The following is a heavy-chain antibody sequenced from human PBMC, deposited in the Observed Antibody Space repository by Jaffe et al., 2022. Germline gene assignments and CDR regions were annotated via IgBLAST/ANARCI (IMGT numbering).Heavy chain of an antibody. V-gene: IGHV3-30*02. CDR1: GFTFSSYG. CDR3: AKIYCSSTSCYNWNYVDDAFDI. Sequence: QVQLVESGGGVVQPGGSLRLSCAASGFTFSSYGMHWVRQAPGKGLEWVAFIRYDGSNKYYADSVKGRFTISRDNSKNTLYLQMNSLRAEDTAVYYCAKIYCSSTSCYNWNYVDDAFDIWGQGTMVTVSS. D-gene: IGHD2-2*02. CDR2: IRYDGSNK. J-gene: IGHJ3*02.